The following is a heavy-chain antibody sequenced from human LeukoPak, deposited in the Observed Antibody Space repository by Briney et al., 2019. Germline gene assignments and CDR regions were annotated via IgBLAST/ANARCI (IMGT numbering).Heavy chain of an antibody. CDR3: ASPYCSSTSCYTDAFDI. D-gene: IGHD2-2*02. Sequence: ASVKVSCKASGYTFTSYYMHWVRQAPGQGLEWMGIINPSGGSTSYAQKFQGRVTMTRDTSTSTVYMELSSLRSEDTAVYYCASPYCSSTSCYTDAFDIWGQGTMVTVSS. CDR1: GYTFTSYY. CDR2: INPSGGST. V-gene: IGHV1-46*01. J-gene: IGHJ3*02.